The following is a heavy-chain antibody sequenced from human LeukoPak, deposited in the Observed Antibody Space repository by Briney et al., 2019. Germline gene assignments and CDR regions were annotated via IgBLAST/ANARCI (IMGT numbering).Heavy chain of an antibody. D-gene: IGHD2/OR15-2a*01. CDR3: ARAQIAVSPFDP. V-gene: IGHV1-18*01. Sequence: GASVTISWKASDYTFPTYGITWVRQAPGQGLEWMGWINVYSGKTNYAQKFQGRVTLITHTSSSTAHMELRGLRYDDTAVYYCARAQIAVSPFDPWGQGTLVTVSS. J-gene: IGHJ5*02. CDR1: DYTFPTYG. CDR2: INVYSGKT.